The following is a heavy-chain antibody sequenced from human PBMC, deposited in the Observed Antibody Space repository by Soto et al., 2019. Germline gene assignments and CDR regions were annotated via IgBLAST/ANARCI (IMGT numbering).Heavy chain of an antibody. Sequence: QVQLVQSGAEVKKPGASVKVSCKASGYTFTSYGISWVRQAPGQGLEWMGWISAYNGNTNYAQKLQGRVTMTTDTSTSTAYMELRSLRSDDTAVYYCARTFILKWELLVHFDYWGQGILVTVSS. V-gene: IGHV1-18*01. CDR3: ARTFILKWELLVHFDY. CDR2: ISAYNGNT. CDR1: GYTFTSYG. J-gene: IGHJ4*02. D-gene: IGHD1-26*01.